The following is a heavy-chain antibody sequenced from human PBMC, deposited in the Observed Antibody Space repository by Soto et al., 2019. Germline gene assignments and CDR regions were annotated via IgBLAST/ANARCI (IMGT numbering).Heavy chain of an antibody. CDR2: INHSGST. CDR1: GGSFSDYY. V-gene: IGHV4-34*01. Sequence: SETLSLTCAVYGGSFSDYYWTWIRQPPGKGLEWIGEINHSGSTNYNPSLKSPVTMSADTSKNQFFLKLSSVTAADTAVYYCARAYRTRPRPFFDYWGQGTLVTVPS. J-gene: IGHJ4*02. CDR3: ARAYRTRPRPFFDY. D-gene: IGHD1-26*01.